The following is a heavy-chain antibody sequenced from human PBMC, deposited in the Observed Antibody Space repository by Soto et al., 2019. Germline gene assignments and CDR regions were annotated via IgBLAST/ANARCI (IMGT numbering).Heavy chain of an antibody. V-gene: IGHV1-69*13. CDR2: IIPIFGTA. J-gene: IGHJ5*02. CDR1: GGTFSSYA. D-gene: IGHD5-12*01. Sequence: ASVKVSCKASGGTFSSYAISWVRQAPGQGLEWMGGIIPIFGTANYAQKFQGRVTITADESTSTAYMELSSLRSEDTAVYYCARDPWPGRHNWFDPWGQGTLVTVSS. CDR3: ARDPWPGRHNWFDP.